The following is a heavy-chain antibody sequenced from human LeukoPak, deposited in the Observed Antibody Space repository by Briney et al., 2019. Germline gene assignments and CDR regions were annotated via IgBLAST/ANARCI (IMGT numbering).Heavy chain of an antibody. CDR1: GFTFNSYW. CDR3: ARDLTGSIDY. D-gene: IGHD3-9*01. J-gene: IGHJ4*02. Sequence: GGSLRLSCAASGFTFNSYWMHWVRQAPGKGLVWVSLINSDGRTTRHADSVKGRFTISRDNAKNTLYLQMNSLRAEDTAVYYCARDLTGSIDYWGQGTLVTVSS. CDR2: INSDGRTT. V-gene: IGHV3-74*01.